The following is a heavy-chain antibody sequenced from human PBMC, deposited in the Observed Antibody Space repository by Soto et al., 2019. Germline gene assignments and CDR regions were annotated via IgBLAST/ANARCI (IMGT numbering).Heavy chain of an antibody. Sequence: VKVSCKASGGTFSSYAFSWVRQAPGQGLEWMGGIIPIFGRANYAQKFQGRVTITADESTSTGYMELSSLRPEDTAVYYCARDRVGGQYNWFDPWGQGTLVTVSS. J-gene: IGHJ5*02. CDR3: ARDRVGGQYNWFDP. CDR1: GGTFSSYA. D-gene: IGHD1-26*01. CDR2: IIPIFGRA. V-gene: IGHV1-69*13.